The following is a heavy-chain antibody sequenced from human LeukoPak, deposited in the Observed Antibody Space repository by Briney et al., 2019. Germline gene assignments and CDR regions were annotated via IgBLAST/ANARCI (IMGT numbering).Heavy chain of an antibody. V-gene: IGHV4-59*08. D-gene: IGHD3-22*01. CDR1: GFTLSSYG. Sequence: KPGRSLRLSCAASGFTLSSYGMHWVRQAPGKGLEWLGYINTYDRERTSYKPSLKSRITMSLDTSYRQFSLRLISVTAADTAVYFCARQNGYSHSGGYWQDLGFFDYWGQGALLTVSS. J-gene: IGHJ4*02. CDR3: ARQNGYSHSGGYWQDLGFFDY. CDR2: INTYDRERT.